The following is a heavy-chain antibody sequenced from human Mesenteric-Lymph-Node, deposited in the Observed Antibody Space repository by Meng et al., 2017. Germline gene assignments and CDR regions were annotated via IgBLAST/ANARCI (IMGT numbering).Heavy chain of an antibody. J-gene: IGHJ4*01. V-gene: IGHV4-34*01. CDR2: INHSGST. CDR3: ARGRNGPLYCSGGSCYSKWHYYFDY. D-gene: IGHD2-15*01. CDR1: GGSFSGYY. Sequence: SETLSLTCAVYGGSFSGYYWSWIRQPPGKGLEWIGEINHSGSTNYNPSLKSRVTISVDTSKNQFSLKLSSVTAADTAVYYCARGRNGPLYCSGGSCYSKWHYYFDYWGHGTLVTGAS.